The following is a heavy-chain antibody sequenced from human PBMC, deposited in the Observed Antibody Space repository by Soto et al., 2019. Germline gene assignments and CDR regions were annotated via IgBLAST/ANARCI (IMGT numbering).Heavy chain of an antibody. V-gene: IGHV3-23*01. CDR3: ASHPVWFGELLSDFDY. CDR2: ISGSGGST. J-gene: IGHJ4*02. CDR1: GFTFSSYA. Sequence: PGGSLRLSCAASGFTFSSYAMSWVRQAPGKGLEWVSAISGSGGSTYYADSVKGRFTISRDNSKNTLYLQMNSLRAEDTAVYYCASHPVWFGELLSDFDYWGQGTLVTVSS. D-gene: IGHD3-10*01.